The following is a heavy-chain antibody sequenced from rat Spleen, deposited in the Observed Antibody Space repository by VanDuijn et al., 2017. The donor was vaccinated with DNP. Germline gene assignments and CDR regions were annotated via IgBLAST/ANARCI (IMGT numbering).Heavy chain of an antibody. CDR1: GYSITSNY. J-gene: IGHJ3*01. Sequence: VQLQESGPGLVKPSQSFSLTCSVTGYSITSNYWAWFRKFPGNKMEWMGYISYSESTGYNPSLKTRISITRHTSKNHFFLQLNSVNSEDTATFYCARSGYNTVYYHLGAYWGQGTLVTVSS. V-gene: IGHV3-1*01. CDR3: ARSGYNTVYYHLGAY. D-gene: IGHD4-1*01. CDR2: ISYSEST.